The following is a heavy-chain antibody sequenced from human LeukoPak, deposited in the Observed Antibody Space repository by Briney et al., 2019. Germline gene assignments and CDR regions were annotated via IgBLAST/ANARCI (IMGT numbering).Heavy chain of an antibody. J-gene: IGHJ4*02. CDR3: ARGISSSVQDY. CDR2: IYTSGST. V-gene: IGHV4-61*02. Sequence: SETLSLTCTVSGGSISSGSYYWSWIRQPAGKALEWIGRIYTSGSTNYNPSLKSRVTISVDTSKNQFSLKLSSVTAADTAVYYCARGISSSVQDYWGQGTLVTVSS. D-gene: IGHD6-6*01. CDR1: GGSISSGSYY.